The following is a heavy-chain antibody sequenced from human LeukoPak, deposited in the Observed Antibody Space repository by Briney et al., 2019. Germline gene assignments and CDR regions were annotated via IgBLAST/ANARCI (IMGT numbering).Heavy chain of an antibody. CDR2: ISAYNGNT. Sequence: ASVKVSCKASGYTFTSYYMHWVRQAPGQGLEWMGWISAYNGNTNYAQKLQGRVTMTTDTSTSTAYMELRSLRSDDTAVYYCARVDDYSNLFDYWGQGTLVTVSS. CDR1: GYTFTSYY. J-gene: IGHJ4*02. CDR3: ARVDDYSNLFDY. V-gene: IGHV1-18*04. D-gene: IGHD4-11*01.